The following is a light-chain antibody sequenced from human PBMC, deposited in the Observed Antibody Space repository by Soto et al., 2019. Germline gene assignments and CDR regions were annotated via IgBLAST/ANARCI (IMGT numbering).Light chain of an antibody. Sequence: DIQMTQSPSSLFESVGDRVTITCRASQTISSYLNWYQQKPGKAPKLLIYAASSLQSGVPSRFSGSGSGTDFTLTISSLQPEDFATYYCQQSHSIPYTFGQGTKLEIK. CDR3: QQSHSIPYT. V-gene: IGKV1-39*01. J-gene: IGKJ2*01. CDR1: QTISSY. CDR2: AAS.